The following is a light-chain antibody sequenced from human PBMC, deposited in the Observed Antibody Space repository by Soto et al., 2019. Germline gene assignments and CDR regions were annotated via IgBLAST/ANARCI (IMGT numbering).Light chain of an antibody. CDR1: QDVMYD. CDR3: HQRQSWPRT. J-gene: IGKJ1*01. V-gene: IGKV3-15*01. Sequence: EIVLTQSPATLSVSPGGRATLSCRASQDVMYDLAWYQQKPGQAPRLLVYGASTRATDAPPRFRGSGSGTEFSLTISSLQSEDFALYYCHQRQSWPRTFGQGTKVDI. CDR2: GAS.